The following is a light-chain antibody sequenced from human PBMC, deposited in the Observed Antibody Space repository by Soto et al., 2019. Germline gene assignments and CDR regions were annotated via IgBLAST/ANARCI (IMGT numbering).Light chain of an antibody. CDR2: DVT. Sequence: QSALTQPRSVSGSPGQSVTISCTGTSSDVGAYNYVSWYQHHPGKAPKLIIYDVTQRPSGIPDRFSGSKSGNTASLTISGLQADDEADYHCCSYADNVFYVFGSGTKVTVL. J-gene: IGLJ1*01. CDR1: SSDVGAYNY. CDR3: CSYADNVFYV. V-gene: IGLV2-11*01.